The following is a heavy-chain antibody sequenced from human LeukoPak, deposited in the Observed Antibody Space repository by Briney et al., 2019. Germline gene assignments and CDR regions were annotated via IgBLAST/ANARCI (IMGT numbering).Heavy chain of an antibody. D-gene: IGHD2-2*01. CDR1: GFTFSSYW. Sequence: GGSLRLSCAASGFTFSSYWMSWVRQAPGKGLEGVANIKQDGSEKYYVDSVKGRFTISRDNAKNSLYLQMNSLRAEDTAVYYCAREYCSSTSCYAEGLFDYWGQGTLVTVSS. V-gene: IGHV3-7*01. CDR3: AREYCSSTSCYAEGLFDY. J-gene: IGHJ4*02. CDR2: IKQDGSEK.